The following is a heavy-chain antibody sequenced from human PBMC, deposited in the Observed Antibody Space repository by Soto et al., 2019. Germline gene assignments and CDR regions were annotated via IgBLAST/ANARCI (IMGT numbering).Heavy chain of an antibody. D-gene: IGHD1-26*01. J-gene: IGHJ4*02. Sequence: ASVKVSCKTSGYTFTNYFIHWVLQAPGQGLEWMGIINPSADSTNYAQKFQGRVTVTRDTSTSTVYMELRSLRSEDTAVYFCAREYGGSRVFDYWGQGTVVTVSS. V-gene: IGHV1-46*01. CDR2: INPSADST. CDR3: AREYGGSRVFDY. CDR1: GYTFTNYF.